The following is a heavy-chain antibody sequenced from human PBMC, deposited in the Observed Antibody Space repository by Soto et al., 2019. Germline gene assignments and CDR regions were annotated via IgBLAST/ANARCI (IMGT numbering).Heavy chain of an antibody. CDR2: FVPLFGST. D-gene: IGHD2-15*01. CDR3: ATHSLGTSSPPYFDN. V-gene: IGHV1-69*01. Sequence: QVQLVQSGAEVKKPGSSVKVSCQASGGTFSGYALTWVRQAPGQGLEWMEEFVPLFGSTNYAQKFARRITIIEDESTSTGYMELSTLRSEDTAVYYCATHSLGTSSPPYFDNWGQGTLVTVSS. J-gene: IGHJ4*02. CDR1: GGTFSGYA.